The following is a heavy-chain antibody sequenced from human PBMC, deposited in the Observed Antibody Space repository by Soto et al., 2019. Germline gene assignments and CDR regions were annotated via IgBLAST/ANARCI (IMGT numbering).Heavy chain of an antibody. CDR3: TKDGGPRYFFDF. CDR2: ISDSGTT. V-gene: IGHV4-59*11. J-gene: IGHJ4*02. CDR1: GASINNHY. D-gene: IGHD3-16*01. Sequence: PSETLSLTCAVSGASINNHYWSWIRPPPGKGLEWIGYISDSGTTNYNPSLKSRVTISPGTSKSQFSLSLRSVSAAGTVAYYCTKDGGPRYFFDFWGPGSLVTAPQ.